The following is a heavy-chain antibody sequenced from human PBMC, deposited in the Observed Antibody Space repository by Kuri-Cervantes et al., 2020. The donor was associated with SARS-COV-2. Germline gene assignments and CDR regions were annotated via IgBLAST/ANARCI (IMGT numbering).Heavy chain of an antibody. J-gene: IGHJ3*02. V-gene: IGHV3-21*04. CDR3: AKSSPAAAGTFADAFDI. Sequence: GESLKISCAASGFTFSSYSMNWVRQAPGKGLEWVSSISSSSSYIYYADSVKGRFTISRDNSKNTLYLQMNSLRAEDTAVYYCAKSSPAAAGTFADAFDIWGQGTMVTVSS. CDR2: ISSSSSYI. CDR1: GFTFSSYS. D-gene: IGHD6-13*01.